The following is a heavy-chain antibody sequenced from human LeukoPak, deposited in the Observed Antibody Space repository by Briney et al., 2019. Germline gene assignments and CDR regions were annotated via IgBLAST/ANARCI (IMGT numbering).Heavy chain of an antibody. Sequence: GGSLRLSCAASVFTFNTSCMSWVRQAPGKGLEWVSSISSDASSIHYADSVKGRFTISRDNSKNTLYVQMDSLRADDTAVYYCATLTGGYWGQGTLVTVSS. J-gene: IGHJ4*02. CDR2: ISSDASSI. V-gene: IGHV3-23*01. CDR3: ATLTGGY. D-gene: IGHD3-10*01. CDR1: VFTFNTSC.